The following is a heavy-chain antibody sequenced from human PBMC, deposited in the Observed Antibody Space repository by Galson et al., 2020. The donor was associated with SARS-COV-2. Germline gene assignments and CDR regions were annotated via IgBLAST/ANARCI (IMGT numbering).Heavy chain of an antibody. J-gene: IGHJ4*02. CDR3: ARDSFTMIVVETYYFDY. D-gene: IGHD3-22*01. Sequence: GGSLRLSCAASGFTFSSYAMHWVRQAPGKGLEWVAVISYDGSNKYYADSVKGRFTISRDNSKNTLYLQMNSLRAEDTAVYYCARDSFTMIVVETYYFDYWGQGTLVTVSS. V-gene: IGHV3-30*04. CDR2: ISYDGSNK. CDR1: GFTFSSYA.